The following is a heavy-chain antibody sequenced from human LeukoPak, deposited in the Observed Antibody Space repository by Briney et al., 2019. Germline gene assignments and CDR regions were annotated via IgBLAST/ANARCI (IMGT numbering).Heavy chain of an antibody. CDR3: ARRVEVARRYAFYI. Sequence: GASVTVSCEASGYTFTGYGISWVRQAPAQGLEWLGWISSYNGHRNYAQKLLGRVTMSTDTSKGTAYMELMSLRSDDTAVYYCARRVEVARRYAFYIWGQGTMVTVS. CDR1: GYTFTGYG. J-gene: IGHJ3*02. D-gene: IGHD6-19*01. CDR2: ISSYNGHR. V-gene: IGHV1-18*01.